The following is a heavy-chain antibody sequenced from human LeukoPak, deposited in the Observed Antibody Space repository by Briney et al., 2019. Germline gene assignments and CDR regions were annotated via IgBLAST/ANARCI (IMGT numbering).Heavy chain of an antibody. V-gene: IGHV3-23*01. D-gene: IGHD3-10*01. CDR1: GFTFDNYV. Sequence: GGSLRLSCVASGFTFDNYVMSWVRQAPGKGLEWVSAITGSSHDTYRADSVKGRFTISRDNSKNTLYLQMNSLRAEDMALYYCAKGSRDSRPYYFDFWGQGTLVTVSS. J-gene: IGHJ4*02. CDR3: AKGSRDSRPYYFDF. CDR2: ITGSSHDT.